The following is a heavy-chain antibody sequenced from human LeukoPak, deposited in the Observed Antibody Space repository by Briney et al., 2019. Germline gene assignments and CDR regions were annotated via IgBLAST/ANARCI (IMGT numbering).Heavy chain of an antibody. V-gene: IGHV3-30*18. Sequence: AGSLRLSCAASGFTFSTYAMSWVRQAPGKGLEWVTLISYDGSNKYYADSVKGRFTISRDNSKNTLYLKMNSLRAEDTAVYYCAKDYRPHDFWSGLVDYWGQGTLVTVSS. CDR1: GFTFSTYA. CDR3: AKDYRPHDFWSGLVDY. J-gene: IGHJ4*02. CDR2: ISYDGSNK. D-gene: IGHD3-3*01.